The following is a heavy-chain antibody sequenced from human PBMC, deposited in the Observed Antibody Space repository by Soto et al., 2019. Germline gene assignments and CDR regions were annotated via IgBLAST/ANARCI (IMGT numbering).Heavy chain of an antibody. CDR2: IYSGGST. J-gene: IGHJ3*02. CDR3: ARVSRAVTTRWDKHDAFDI. D-gene: IGHD4-17*01. Sequence: GGSLRLSCAASGFTVSSNYMSWVRQAPGKGLEWVSVIYSGGSTYYADSVKGRFTISRHNSKNTLYLQMNSLRAEDTAVYYCARVSRAVTTRWDKHDAFDIWGQGTMVTVSS. V-gene: IGHV3-53*04. CDR1: GFTVSSNY.